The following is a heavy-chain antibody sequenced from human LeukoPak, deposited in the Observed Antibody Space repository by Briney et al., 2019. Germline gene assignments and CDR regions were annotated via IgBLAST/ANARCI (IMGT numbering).Heavy chain of an antibody. CDR3: ASSSLYDPSVN. Sequence: SGGSLRLSCAASGFTFTSYAMSWVRQAPGKGLEWVSAITGTGGSTYYAASVKGRFTISRDNAKNTLYLQMNSLRAEDTAVYYCASSSLYDPSVNWGQGTLVTVSS. D-gene: IGHD2/OR15-2a*01. CDR1: GFTFTSYA. J-gene: IGHJ4*02. V-gene: IGHV3-23*01. CDR2: ITGTGGST.